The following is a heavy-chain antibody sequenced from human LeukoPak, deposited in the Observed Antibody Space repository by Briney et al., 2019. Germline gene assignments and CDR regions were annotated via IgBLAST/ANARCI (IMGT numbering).Heavy chain of an antibody. CDR1: GGSFSGYY. CDR2: INHSGST. V-gene: IGHV4-34*01. J-gene: IGHJ4*02. CDR3: ARGLSNSRRTLLGLDY. Sequence: SETVSLTCAVYGGSFSGYYWSWIRQPPGKGLEWIGEINHSGSTNYNPSLKSRVTISVDTSKNQFSLKLSSVTAADTAVYYCARGLSNSRRTLLGLDYWGQGTLVTVSS. D-gene: IGHD3-16*01.